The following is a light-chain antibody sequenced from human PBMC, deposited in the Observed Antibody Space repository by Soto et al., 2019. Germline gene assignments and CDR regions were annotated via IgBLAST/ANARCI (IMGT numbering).Light chain of an antibody. J-gene: IGLJ2*01. CDR3: CSYVGSRAVV. V-gene: IGLV2-23*01. CDR1: RIDLGSYNL. Sequence: QSVLTQPASVSGSPGQSITLSCTGTRIDLGSYNLVSWYQQHPGKAPKLVIYEGSKRPSGVSDRFSGSKSGTTASLTISGLQAEDAADYFCCSYVGSRAVVFGGGTKLTVL. CDR2: EGS.